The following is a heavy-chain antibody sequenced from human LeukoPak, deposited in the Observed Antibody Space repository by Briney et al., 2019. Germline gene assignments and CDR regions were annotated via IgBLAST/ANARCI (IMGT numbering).Heavy chain of an antibody. V-gene: IGHV4-34*01. CDR2: INHSGST. CDR1: GGYY. J-gene: IGHJ4*02. CDR3: ASRIKYSYGYRMDY. Sequence: SETLSLTCAVYGGYYWSWIRQPPGKGLEWIGEINHSGSTNYNPSLKSRVTMSVDTSKNQFSLKLSSVTAADTAVYYCASRIKYSYGYRMDYWGQGTLVTVSS. D-gene: IGHD5-18*01.